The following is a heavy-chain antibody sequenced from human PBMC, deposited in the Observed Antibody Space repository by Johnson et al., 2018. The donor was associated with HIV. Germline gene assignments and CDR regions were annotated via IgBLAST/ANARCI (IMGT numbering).Heavy chain of an antibody. CDR3: AKDPPGVDDIHAFDI. CDR1: GFIFNDYY. CDR2: ISTSGGTL. J-gene: IGHJ3*02. V-gene: IGHV3-11*04. Sequence: QMLLVESGGGLVKAGGSLRLSCAASGFIFNDYYMSWIRQAPGKGLELLSYISTSGGTLYYADSVKDRFTIFRDNAKSSLYLQMNSLRVEDTAVYYCAKDPPGVDDIHAFDIWGQGTMVTVSS. D-gene: IGHD3-9*01.